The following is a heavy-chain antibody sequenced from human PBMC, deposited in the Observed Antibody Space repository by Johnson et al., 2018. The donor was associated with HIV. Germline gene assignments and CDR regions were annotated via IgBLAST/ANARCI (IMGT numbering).Heavy chain of an antibody. V-gene: IGHV3-23*04. CDR2: ISGSGGST. CDR1: GFTVSSNY. Sequence: VQLVESGGGLVQPGGSLRLSCAASGFTVSSNYMSWVRQAPGKGLEWVSAISGSGGSTYYADSVKGRFTISRDNSKNTLYLQMNSLRAEDTAVYYCAKGYGGNGGAVDIWGQGTMVTVSS. D-gene: IGHD4-23*01. J-gene: IGHJ3*02. CDR3: AKGYGGNGGAVDI.